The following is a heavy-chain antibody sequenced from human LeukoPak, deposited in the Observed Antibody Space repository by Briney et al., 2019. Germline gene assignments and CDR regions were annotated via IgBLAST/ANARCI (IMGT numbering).Heavy chain of an antibody. V-gene: IGHV3-9*01. CDR3: SKDGVGKYYYYGMDV. D-gene: IGHD2-15*01. J-gene: IGHJ6*02. CDR1: GFTLDDYA. Sequence: PGRSLTLSCAASGFTLDDYAMHWLRPAPGKGLDWVSGISWNSCSIGYVDSLKGRFTISRDNAKNSLYLQVNSLTAEDTALYFFSKDGVGKYYYYGMDVWGQGTTVTVSS. CDR2: ISWNSCSI.